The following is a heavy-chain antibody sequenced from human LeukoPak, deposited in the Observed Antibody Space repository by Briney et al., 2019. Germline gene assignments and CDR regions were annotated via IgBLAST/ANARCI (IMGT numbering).Heavy chain of an antibody. CDR2: INHSGST. V-gene: IGHV4-34*01. Sequence: PSETLSLTCAVYGGSFSGYYWSWIRQPPGKGLEWIGEINHSGSTNYNPSLKSRVTISVDTSKNQFSLKLSSATAADTAVYYCARVGRGYCSSTSCYTVYYYMDVWGKGTTVTVSS. D-gene: IGHD2-2*02. J-gene: IGHJ6*03. CDR1: GGSFSGYY. CDR3: ARVGRGYCSSTSCYTVYYYMDV.